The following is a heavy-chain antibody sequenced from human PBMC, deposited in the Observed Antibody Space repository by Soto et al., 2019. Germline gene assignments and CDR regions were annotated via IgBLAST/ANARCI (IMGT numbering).Heavy chain of an antibody. Sequence: PCGSLRLSCAASGFTFTRYSMNWVRQAPGKGLEWVSSISSTTNYIYYADSMKGRFTVSRDNAKNSVYLEMNSLSAEDTAVYYCARESEDLTSNFDYWGQGTLVTVSS. CDR3: ARESEDLTSNFDY. V-gene: IGHV3-21*01. CDR1: GFTFTRYS. CDR2: ISSTTNYI. J-gene: IGHJ4*02.